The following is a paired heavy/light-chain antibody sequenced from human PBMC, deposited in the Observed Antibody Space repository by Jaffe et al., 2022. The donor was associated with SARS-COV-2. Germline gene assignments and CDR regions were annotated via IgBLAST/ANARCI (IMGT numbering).Light chain of an antibody. J-gene: IGKJ5*01. CDR3: QQYGNSPPIT. V-gene: IGKV3-20*01. CDR2: SAS. Sequence: EIVLTQSPGTLSLSPGERATLSCRASQSVSSGYLAWYQQKPGQAPRLLIYSASSRATGIPDRFSGGGSGTDFTLTISRLEPEDFAVYYCQQYGNSPPITFGQGTRLEIK. CDR1: QSVSSGY.
Heavy chain of an antibody. CDR3: AKGFRYRGGSLWAVPAIDNYYFDY. J-gene: IGHJ4*02. CDR2: ISGSGGST. V-gene: IGHV3-23*01. CDR1: GFTFSNYA. Sequence: EVQLLESGGGLVQPGGSLRLSCAASGFTFSNYAMSWVRQAPGKGLEWVSGISGSGGSTYYADSVKGRFTISRDNSKNTLFLQMNSLRAEDTAVYYCAKGFRYRGGSLWAVPAIDNYYFDYWGQGTLVTVSS. D-gene: IGHD2-21*02.